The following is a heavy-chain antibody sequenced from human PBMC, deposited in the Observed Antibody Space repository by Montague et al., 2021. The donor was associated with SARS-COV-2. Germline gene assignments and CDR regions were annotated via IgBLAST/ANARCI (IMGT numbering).Heavy chain of an antibody. J-gene: IGHJ4*02. CDR1: GVSISSSHYC. V-gene: IGHV4-39*01. D-gene: IGHD1-1*01. Sequence: SETLSLTCTVSGVSISSSHYCWARFRQSPGKGLEGIGYIVNDYTSRPNPALSSPVTVSVDTPKSQLCLRLNSATAADTVVYFCARHKAWNVAPYYFGYWGQGTLVTVSS. CDR2: IVNDYTS. CDR3: ARHKAWNVAPYYFGY.